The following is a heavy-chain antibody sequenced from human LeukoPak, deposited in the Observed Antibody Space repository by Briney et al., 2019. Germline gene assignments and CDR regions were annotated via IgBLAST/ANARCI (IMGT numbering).Heavy chain of an antibody. Sequence: GGSLRLSCAASGFTFRSYWMIWVRQAPGKGLEWVANIKQDGSEKYYVDSVKGRFTISRDNAKNSLYLQMNSLRAEDMAVYYCARGQTTVSNWGQGTLVTVSS. CDR2: IKQDGSEK. V-gene: IGHV3-7*03. J-gene: IGHJ4*02. D-gene: IGHD4-17*01. CDR1: GFTFRSYW. CDR3: ARGQTTVSN.